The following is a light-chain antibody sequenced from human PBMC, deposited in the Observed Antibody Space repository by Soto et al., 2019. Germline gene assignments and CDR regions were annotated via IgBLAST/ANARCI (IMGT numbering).Light chain of an antibody. CDR2: AAS. V-gene: IGKV1-9*01. Sequence: IQLTQSPSSLSASVGDRVTITCRASQGINSYLTWYQQKPGKAPKLLIYAASTLQSAVPSRFSGSGSGTDFTSTISSLQPEDFATYHCQQLNSYLFTFGGGPKVEI. J-gene: IGKJ4*01. CDR3: QQLNSYLFT. CDR1: QGINSY.